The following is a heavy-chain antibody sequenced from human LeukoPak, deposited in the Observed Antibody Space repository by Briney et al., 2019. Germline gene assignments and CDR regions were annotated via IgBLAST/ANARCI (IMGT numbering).Heavy chain of an antibody. Sequence: SVKVSCKASGYTFTGYYMHWVRQAPGQGLEWMGWINPNSGGTNSAQKFQGRVTMTRDTSISTAYMELSRLKSDDTAVYYCAREIRGSVAGYYYYYMDVWGKGTTVTVSS. J-gene: IGHJ6*03. V-gene: IGHV1-2*02. CDR2: INPNSGGT. CDR3: AREIRGSVAGYYYYYMDV. CDR1: GYTFTGYY. D-gene: IGHD3-10*01.